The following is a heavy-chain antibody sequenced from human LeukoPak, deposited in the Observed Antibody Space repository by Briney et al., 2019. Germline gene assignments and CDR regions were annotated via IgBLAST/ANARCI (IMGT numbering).Heavy chain of an antibody. CDR3: ASFLLLAYCGGDCRQGYFQH. D-gene: IGHD2-21*02. V-gene: IGHV4-34*09. CDR2: INHSGST. Sequence: PSETLSLTCAVYGGSFSGYYWSWIRQPPGKGLEWIGEINHSGSTNYNPSLKSRVTISVDTSKNQFSLKLSSVTAADTAVYYCASFLLLAYCGGDCRQGYFQHWGQGTLVTVSS. J-gene: IGHJ1*01. CDR1: GGSFSGYY.